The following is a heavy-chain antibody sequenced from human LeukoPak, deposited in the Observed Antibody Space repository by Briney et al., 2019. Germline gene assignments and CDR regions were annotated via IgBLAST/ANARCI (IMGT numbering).Heavy chain of an antibody. V-gene: IGHV4-31*03. Sequence: SETLSLTCRVSGGPMNSGNYYWSWIRQHPGRGLEWIGYIYYSGTTYYNPSLKSRVTISVDTSKNQFSLILSSVTAADTAVYYCASSAATYYSYFYYYMGVWGNGTTVTVSS. CDR3: ASSAATYYSYFYYYMGV. CDR1: GGPMNSGNYY. J-gene: IGHJ6*03. CDR2: IYYSGTT. D-gene: IGHD6-25*01.